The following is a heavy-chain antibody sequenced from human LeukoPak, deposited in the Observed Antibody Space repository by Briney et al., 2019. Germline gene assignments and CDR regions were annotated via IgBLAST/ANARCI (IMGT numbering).Heavy chain of an antibody. CDR2: ILYSGNT. CDR1: GGSISNYY. Sequence: SETLSLTCTVSGGSISNYYWSWIRQPPGKGLEWIGYILYSGNTNYNPSLKSRVTISLDTSKNQFSLKLSSVTAADTAVYYWARHQRRASYEDWGQGTLVTVSS. CDR3: ARHQRRASYED. D-gene: IGHD1-26*01. V-gene: IGHV4-59*08. J-gene: IGHJ4*02.